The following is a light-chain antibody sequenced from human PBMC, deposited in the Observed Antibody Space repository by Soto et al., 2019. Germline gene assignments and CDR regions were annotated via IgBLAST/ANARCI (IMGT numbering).Light chain of an antibody. CDR1: QSVGSY. J-gene: IGKJ5*01. CDR3: QHRSDWPRT. V-gene: IGKV3-11*01. CDR2: DAS. Sequence: EIVLTQSPATLSLSPGERATLSCRASQSVGSYLAWYQQKPGQSPSLLIHDASYRATGIPPRFSGSGSGTDFTLTISSLAPEDFAVYYCQHRSDWPRTFGQGTRLEIK.